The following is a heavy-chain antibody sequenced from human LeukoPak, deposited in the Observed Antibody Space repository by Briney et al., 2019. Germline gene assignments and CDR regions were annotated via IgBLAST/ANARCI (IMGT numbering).Heavy chain of an antibody. V-gene: IGHV3-23*01. Sequence: PGASLRLTCAASGLTFSNYAMSWVRQAPGKGLEWVSAITGGGSGIYYADSMKSRFTISRDNSKNTLYLQINSRRAEDTAVYYCAKWGDYDVLTGYYVSDYWGQGTLVTVSS. J-gene: IGHJ4*02. CDR1: GLTFSNYA. D-gene: IGHD3-9*01. CDR3: AKWGDYDVLTGYYVSDY. CDR2: ITGGGSGI.